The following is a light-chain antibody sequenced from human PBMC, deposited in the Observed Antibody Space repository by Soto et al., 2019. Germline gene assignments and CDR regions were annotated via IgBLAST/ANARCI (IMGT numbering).Light chain of an antibody. V-gene: IGLV2-11*01. Sequence: QSALTQPRSVSGSPGQSATISCTGTANDVGGHNYVSWYQPHPGEAPKLLIYDVTERPSGVPDRFSGSKSGNTASLTISGLQPEDEADYYCYSYAGTYTFVFGTGTKLTVL. J-gene: IGLJ1*01. CDR2: DVT. CDR3: YSYAGTYTFV. CDR1: ANDVGGHNY.